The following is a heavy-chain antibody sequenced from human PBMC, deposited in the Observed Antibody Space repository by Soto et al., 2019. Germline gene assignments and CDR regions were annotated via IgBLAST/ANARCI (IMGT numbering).Heavy chain of an antibody. Sequence: KPSETLSLTCTVFGASISGSSHYWVWIRQPPGKGLGWVGSVRYSGNTYYNPSLKSRATISVDTSKNQFSLKLSSVTAADTAVYYFARPHLSRFVFRGPGTLVTLSS. CDR1: GASISGSSHY. J-gene: IGHJ4*02. CDR2: VRYSGNT. CDR3: ARPHLSRFVF. V-gene: IGHV4-39*01. D-gene: IGHD6-13*01.